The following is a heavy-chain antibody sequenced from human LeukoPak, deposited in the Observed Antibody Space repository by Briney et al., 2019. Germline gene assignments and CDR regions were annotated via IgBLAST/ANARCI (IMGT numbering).Heavy chain of an antibody. CDR2: IYYSGST. CDR3: ARHPEVGSVVVPAAPFDY. V-gene: IGHV4-39*01. CDR1: GGSISSRSHY. D-gene: IGHD2-2*03. Sequence: SETLSLTCTVSGGSISSRSHYWGRIRQPPGKGLEWIGSIYYSGSTYYNPSLKSRVTISVDTSKNQFSLKLSSVTAADTAVYYCARHPEVGSVVVPAAPFDYWGQGTLVTVSS. J-gene: IGHJ4*02.